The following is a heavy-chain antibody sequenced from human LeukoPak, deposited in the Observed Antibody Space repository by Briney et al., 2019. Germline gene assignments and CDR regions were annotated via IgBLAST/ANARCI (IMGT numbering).Heavy chain of an antibody. CDR1: GFTYSSYG. CDR3: AKSQEVTETYHNYYMDV. CDR2: ISGSGGST. D-gene: IGHD5-18*01. Sequence: GGTLRLSCAASGFTYSSYGMSWVRQAPGKGLEWVSGISGSGGSTYYADSVKGRFTISRDNYKNTLYLQLSSLRADDTAVYYCAKSQEVTETYHNYYMDVWGKGTTVTISS. V-gene: IGHV3-23*01. J-gene: IGHJ6*03.